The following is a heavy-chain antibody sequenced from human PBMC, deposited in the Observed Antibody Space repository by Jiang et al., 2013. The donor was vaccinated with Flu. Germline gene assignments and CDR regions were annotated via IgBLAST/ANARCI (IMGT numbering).Heavy chain of an antibody. D-gene: IGHD2-21*02. CDR2: SIPWEH. CDR3: ARDHLAYCGGDCYYDAFDI. Sequence: LEWIGVSIPWEHQLQPLPPTSRVTMSVDTSKNQFSLKLSSVTAADTAVYYCARDHLAYCGGDCYYDAFDIWGQGTMVTVSS. J-gene: IGHJ3*02. V-gene: IGHV4-4*07.